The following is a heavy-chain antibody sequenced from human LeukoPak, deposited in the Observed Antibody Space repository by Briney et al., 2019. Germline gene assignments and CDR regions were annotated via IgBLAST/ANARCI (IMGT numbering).Heavy chain of an antibody. CDR3: ARAPKWIDFWSGLSASYFDY. CDR2: IYCSGST. Sequence: PSETLSLTCTVSGGSISSSSYYWGWIRQPPGKGLEWIGSIYCSGSTYYNPSLKSRVTISVDTSKNQFSLKLSSVTAADTAVYYCARAPKWIDFWSGLSASYFDYWGQGTLVTVSS. D-gene: IGHD3-3*01. J-gene: IGHJ4*02. CDR1: GGSISSSSYY. V-gene: IGHV4-39*01.